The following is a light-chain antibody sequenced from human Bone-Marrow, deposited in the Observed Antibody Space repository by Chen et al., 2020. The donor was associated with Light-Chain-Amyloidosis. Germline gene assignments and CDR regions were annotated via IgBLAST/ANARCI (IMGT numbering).Light chain of an antibody. CDR1: SGSIATNY. V-gene: IGLV6-57*01. CDR3: QSYQGSSQGV. CDR2: EDD. J-gene: IGLJ3*02. Sequence: NFMLTQPHSVSESPGKTVIISCTRSSGSIATNYVQWYQQRPGSSPTTVIYEDDQRPSGVPDRFSGSFDRSSNSASLTISGLETEDEADYYCQSYQGSSQGVFGGGTKLTVL.